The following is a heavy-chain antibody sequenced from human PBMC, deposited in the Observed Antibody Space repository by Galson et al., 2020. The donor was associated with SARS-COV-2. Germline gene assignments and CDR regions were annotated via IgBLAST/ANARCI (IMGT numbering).Heavy chain of an antibody. J-gene: IGHJ4*02. CDR2: IFSNDEK. CDR1: GFSLSNARMG. D-gene: IGHD2-15*01. V-gene: IGHV2-26*01. Sequence: SGPTLVKPTETLTLTCTVSGFSLSNARMGVSWIRQPPGKALEWLAHIFSNDEKSYSTSLKSRLTISKDTSKSQVVLTMTNMDPVDTATYYCARIVVDCSGGSCYNLFDYWGQGTLFTVSS. CDR3: ARIVVDCSGGSCYNLFDY.